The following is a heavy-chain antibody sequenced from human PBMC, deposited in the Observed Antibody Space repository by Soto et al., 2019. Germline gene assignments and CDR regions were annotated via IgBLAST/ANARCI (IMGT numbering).Heavy chain of an antibody. CDR1: GFAFRSYN. CDR2: ISSGSSNM. D-gene: IGHD2-15*01. V-gene: IGHV3-21*01. J-gene: IGHJ4*02. Sequence: EVQLVESGGGLVKPGGSLTLSCAASGFAFRSYNMNWVRQAPGKGLEWVASISSGSSNMYYADSVKGRFTISRDNAKNSLFLQMDSLRAEDSAVYYCASATVVAATFDFWGQGTLVTVSS. CDR3: ASATVVAATFDF.